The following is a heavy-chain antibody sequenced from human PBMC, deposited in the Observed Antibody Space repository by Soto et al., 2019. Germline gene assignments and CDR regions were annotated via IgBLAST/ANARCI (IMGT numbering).Heavy chain of an antibody. J-gene: IGHJ6*02. Sequence: QVQLVESGGGVVQPGRSLRLSCAASGFTFSSYGMHWVRQAPGKGLEWVAVISYDGSNKYYADSVKGRFTISRDNSKNTLYLQMNSLRAEDTAVYYCAKDLSNPEYYYYYGMDVWGQGTTVTASS. CDR1: GFTFSSYG. D-gene: IGHD4-4*01. CDR2: ISYDGSNK. V-gene: IGHV3-30*18. CDR3: AKDLSNPEYYYYYGMDV.